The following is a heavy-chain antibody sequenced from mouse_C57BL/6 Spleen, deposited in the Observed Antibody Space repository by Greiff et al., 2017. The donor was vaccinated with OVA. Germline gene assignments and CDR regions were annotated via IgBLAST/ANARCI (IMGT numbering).Heavy chain of an antibody. CDR3: ARQGDDYDPFAY. V-gene: IGHV5-6*01. D-gene: IGHD2-4*01. Sequence: EVKLVESGGDLVKPGGSLKLSCAASGFTFSSYGMSWVRQTPDKRLEWVATISSGGSYTYYPDSVKGRFTISRDNAKNTLYLQMSSLKSEDTAMYYCARQGDDYDPFAYWGQGTLVTVSA. CDR1: GFTFSSYG. CDR2: ISSGGSYT. J-gene: IGHJ3*01.